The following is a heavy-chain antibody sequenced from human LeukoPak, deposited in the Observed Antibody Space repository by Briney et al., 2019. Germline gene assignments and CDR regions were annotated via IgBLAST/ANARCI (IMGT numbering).Heavy chain of an antibody. V-gene: IGHV3-74*01. J-gene: IGHJ4*02. CDR3: AKESTGSWVDY. D-gene: IGHD1-26*01. CDR2: INEDGSIT. CDR1: GFTFRTYW. Sequence: GGSLRLSCAVSGFTFRTYWMHWVRQVPGEGLVWVSRINEDGSITNYADSVKGRFSISRDNAKNTLYLQMNSLRAEDTAVYYCAKESTGSWVDYWGQGTLVTVSS.